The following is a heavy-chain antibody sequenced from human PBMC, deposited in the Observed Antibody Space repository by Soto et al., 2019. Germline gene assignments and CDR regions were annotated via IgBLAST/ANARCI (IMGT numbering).Heavy chain of an antibody. V-gene: IGHV4-4*02. CDR3: ATLPPRIVVTVLPIPT. CDR1: GDSISSTHW. CDR2: VYHSGST. Sequence: QVYLQQSGPGLVKPSGTLSLTCAVSGDSISSTHWWTWVRQTPGKGLEWIGEVYHSGSTSYNPSLERRVTISVDKSNNQFSLKLTSVTAADTAVYYCATLPPRIVVTVLPIPTWGQGTLVSVSS. D-gene: IGHD2-21*01. J-gene: IGHJ5*02.